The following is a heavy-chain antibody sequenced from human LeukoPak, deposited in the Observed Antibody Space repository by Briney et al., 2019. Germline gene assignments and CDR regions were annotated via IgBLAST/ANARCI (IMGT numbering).Heavy chain of an antibody. CDR1: GFTFTSSA. V-gene: IGHV1-58*02. J-gene: IGHJ5*02. CDR3: AARYCTNGVCYNGFDP. Sequence: EASLKVSCKASGFTFTSSAMQWVRQARGQRLEWIGWIVVGSGNTNYAQKFQERVTTTRDMSTSTAYMELSSLRSEDTAVYYCAARYCTNGVCYNGFDPWGQGTLVTVSS. D-gene: IGHD2-8*01. CDR2: IVVGSGNT.